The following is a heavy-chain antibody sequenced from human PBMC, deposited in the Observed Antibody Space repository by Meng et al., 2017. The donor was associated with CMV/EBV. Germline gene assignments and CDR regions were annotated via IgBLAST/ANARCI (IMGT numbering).Heavy chain of an antibody. CDR3: ARESRDYYDSSGYRIDDY. Sequence: GGSLRLSCAASGFTVSSNYMSWVRQAPGKGLEWVSVIYSGGSTYYADSVKGRFTISRDNSKNTLYLQMNSLRAEDTAVYYCARESRDYYDSSGYRIDDYWGQGTLVTVSS. D-gene: IGHD3-22*01. V-gene: IGHV3-66*02. CDR1: GFTVSSNY. J-gene: IGHJ4*02. CDR2: IYSGGST.